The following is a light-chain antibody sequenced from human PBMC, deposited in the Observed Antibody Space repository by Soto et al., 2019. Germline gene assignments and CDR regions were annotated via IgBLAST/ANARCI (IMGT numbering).Light chain of an antibody. CDR2: DVS. Sequence: VLTQSPVTLSLSPGERATLSCRASQSVYNYLAWYQQKTGQAPRVLIYDVSKRATGIPARFSGSGSGTDFTLTISSLEPEDFAVYFCQQRGNWPITFGQGTRLE. CDR3: QQRGNWPIT. CDR1: QSVYNY. V-gene: IGKV3-11*01. J-gene: IGKJ5*01.